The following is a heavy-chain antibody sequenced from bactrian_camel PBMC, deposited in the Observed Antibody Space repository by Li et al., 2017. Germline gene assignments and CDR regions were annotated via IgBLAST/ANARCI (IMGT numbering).Heavy chain of an antibody. CDR3: ADQIRPGAY. D-gene: IGHD5*01. Sequence: HVQLVESGGGSVQAGGSLRLSCAASGYSVRSGYMGWFRQAPGKEREGVAVIDGDGRPSYADSVKGRFTISRDNAKNTVYLQLNSLKTEDMAMYYCADQIRPGAYWGQGTQVTVS. CDR1: GYSVRSGY. J-gene: IGHJ4*01. V-gene: IGHV3S53*01. CDR2: IDGDGRP.